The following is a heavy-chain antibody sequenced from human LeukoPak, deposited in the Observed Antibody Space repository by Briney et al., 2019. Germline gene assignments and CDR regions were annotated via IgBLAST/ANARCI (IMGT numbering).Heavy chain of an antibody. V-gene: IGHV4-34*01. CDR3: ARDMFGSSGYYYPFDY. CDR1: GVSFSGYY. CDR2: INHSGST. Sequence: NPSETLSLTCAVYGVSFSGYYWSWIRQPPGKGLEWIGEINHSGSTNYNPSLKSRVTISVDTSKNQFSLKLSSVTAADTAVYYCARDMFGSSGYYYPFDYWGQGTLVTVSS. D-gene: IGHD3-22*01. J-gene: IGHJ4*02.